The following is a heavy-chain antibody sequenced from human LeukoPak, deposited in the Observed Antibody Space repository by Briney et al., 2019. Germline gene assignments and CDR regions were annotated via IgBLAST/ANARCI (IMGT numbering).Heavy chain of an antibody. CDR3: ARGGSHGDYAGLYDY. J-gene: IGHJ4*02. CDR2: INHSGST. Sequence: SETLSLTCAVYGGSFSGYYWSWIRQPPGKGLEWIGEINHSGSTNYNPSLKSRVTISVDTSKNQFSLKLSSVTAADTAVDYCARGGSHGDYAGLYDYWGQGTLVAVSS. CDR1: GGSFSGYY. D-gene: IGHD4-17*01. V-gene: IGHV4-34*01.